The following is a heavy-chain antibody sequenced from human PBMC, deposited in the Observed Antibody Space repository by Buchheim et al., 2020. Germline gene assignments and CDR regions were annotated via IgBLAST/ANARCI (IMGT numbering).Heavy chain of an antibody. D-gene: IGHD3-9*01. CDR1: GFTFSSYS. Sequence: EVQLVESGGGLVKPGGSLRLSCAASGFTFSSYSMNWVRQAPGKGLEWVSSISSSSSYIYYADSVKGRFTISRDNAKNSLYLQMKSLRAEDTAVYYCARVGGDYDILTGDYQRYGMDVWGQGTT. J-gene: IGHJ6*02. V-gene: IGHV3-21*01. CDR3: ARVGGDYDILTGDYQRYGMDV. CDR2: ISSSSSYI.